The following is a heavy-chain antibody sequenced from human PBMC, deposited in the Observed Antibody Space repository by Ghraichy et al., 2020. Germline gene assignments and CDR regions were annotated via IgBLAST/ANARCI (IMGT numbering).Heavy chain of an antibody. Sequence: SETLSLTCTVSGGSISSSYGNWIRQPPGRGLEWIGYIYYNGNTNYNPSLKSRVTISKDTSNNQFSLRLSSVTAADTAVYYCARGLNSGHYYYYYYMDVWGKGTTVTVSS. V-gene: IGHV4-59*01. CDR1: GGSISSSY. J-gene: IGHJ6*03. D-gene: IGHD1-26*01. CDR3: ARGLNSGHYYYYYYMDV. CDR2: IYYNGNT.